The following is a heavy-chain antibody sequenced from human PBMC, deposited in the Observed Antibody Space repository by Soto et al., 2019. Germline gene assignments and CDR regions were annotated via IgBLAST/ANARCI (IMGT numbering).Heavy chain of an antibody. Sequence: EVQVVESGGGLVKPGGSLRLSCVVSGFTFSAHTMNWVRRDAATGLTWVAAISKSSTYIFYANSVKGRFTISRDNAKNSLYLQMNNLRAEDTAVYFCAGGDSRVYPGMGVWGLGTTVIVSS. CDR3: AGGDSRVYPGMGV. D-gene: IGHD3-22*01. CDR1: GFTFSAHT. CDR2: ISKSSTYI. V-gene: IGHV3-21*02. J-gene: IGHJ6*02.